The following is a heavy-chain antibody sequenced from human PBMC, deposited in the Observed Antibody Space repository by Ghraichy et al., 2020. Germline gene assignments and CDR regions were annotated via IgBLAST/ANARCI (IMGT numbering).Heavy chain of an antibody. CDR3: ARGGGLSYYYYYGMDV. CDR1: GGSISSYY. Sequence: SETLSLTCTVSGGSISSYYWSWIRQPPGKGLEWIGYIYTSGSTNYNPSLKSRVTISVDTSKNQFSLKLSSVTAADTAVYYCARGGGLSYYYYYGMDVWGQGTTVTVSS. D-gene: IGHD3-16*01. J-gene: IGHJ6*02. CDR2: IYTSGST. V-gene: IGHV4-4*09.